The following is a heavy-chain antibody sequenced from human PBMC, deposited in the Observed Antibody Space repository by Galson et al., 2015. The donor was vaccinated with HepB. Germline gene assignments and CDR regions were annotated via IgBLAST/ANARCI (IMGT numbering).Heavy chain of an antibody. J-gene: IGHJ3*02. Sequence: SLRLSCAASGFTFSSYWMHWVRHAPGKGLVWVSRINSDGSSTSYADSVKGRFTISRDNAKNTPYLQMNSLRAEDTAVYYCARGDCSSTSCSRVGAFDIWGQGTMVTVSS. CDR2: INSDGSST. CDR3: ARGDCSSTSCSRVGAFDI. CDR1: GFTFSSYW. D-gene: IGHD2-2*01. V-gene: IGHV3-74*01.